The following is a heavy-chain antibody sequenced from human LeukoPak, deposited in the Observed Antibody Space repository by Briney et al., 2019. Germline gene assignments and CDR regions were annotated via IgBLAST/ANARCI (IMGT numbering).Heavy chain of an antibody. CDR1: GYSFTSYW. J-gene: IGHJ3*02. CDR3: ARPSAGDGYIDAFDI. Sequence: GKSLKISCKGSGYSFTSYWIGWVRQMPGKGVEWMGIIYPGDSDTRYSPSFQGQVTISADKSISTAYLQWSSLKASDTAMYYCARPSAGDGYIDAFDIWGQGTMVTVSS. D-gene: IGHD5-24*01. CDR2: IYPGDSDT. V-gene: IGHV5-51*01.